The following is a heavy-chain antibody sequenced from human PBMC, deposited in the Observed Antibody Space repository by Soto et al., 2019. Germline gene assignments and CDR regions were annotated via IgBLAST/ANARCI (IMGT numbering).Heavy chain of an antibody. CDR1: GFTFSSYA. V-gene: IGHV3-30-3*01. CDR2: ISYDGSNK. D-gene: IGHD3-3*01. CDR3: ARDKRDLRFLEWLYYFDF. J-gene: IGHJ4*02. Sequence: QVQLVESGGGVVQPGRSLRLSCAASGFTFSSYAMHWVRQAPGKGLEWVAVISYDGSNKYYADSVKGRFTISRDNSKNTLYLQMNSLRAEDTAVYYCARDKRDLRFLEWLYYFDFWGQGTLVTVSS.